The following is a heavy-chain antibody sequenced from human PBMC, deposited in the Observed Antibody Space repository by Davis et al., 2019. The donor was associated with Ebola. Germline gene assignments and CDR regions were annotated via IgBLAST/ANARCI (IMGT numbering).Heavy chain of an antibody. CDR1: GGTFSNYA. J-gene: IGHJ4*02. Sequence: SVKVSCKASGGTFSNYAISWVRQAPGQGLDWMGGIIPVFGTPKYAQKFQGRVTITADESTSTAYMELSSLRSEDTAMYYCARDRYSDGSGYFFEQSHWGQGTLVTVSS. CDR2: IIPVFGTP. D-gene: IGHD3-22*01. CDR3: ARDRYSDGSGYFFEQSH. V-gene: IGHV1-69*13.